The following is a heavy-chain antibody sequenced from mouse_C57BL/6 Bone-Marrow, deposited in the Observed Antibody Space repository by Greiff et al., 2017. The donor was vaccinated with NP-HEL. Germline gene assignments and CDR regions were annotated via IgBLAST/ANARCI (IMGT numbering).Heavy chain of an antibody. CDR2: ISSGGSYT. CDR3: ARTGEYAMDY. J-gene: IGHJ4*01. V-gene: IGHV5-6*01. CDR1: GFTFSSYG. Sequence: EVMLVESGGDLVKPGGSLKLSCAASGFTFSSYGMSWVRQTPDKRLEWVATISSGGSYTYYPDSVKGRFTISRDNAKNTLYLQMSSLKSEDTAMYYCARTGEYAMDYWGQGTSVTVSS.